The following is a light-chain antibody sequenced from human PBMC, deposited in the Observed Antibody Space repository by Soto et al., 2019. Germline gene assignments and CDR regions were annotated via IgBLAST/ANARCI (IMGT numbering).Light chain of an antibody. Sequence: EIVLTQSPGTLSLSPGERATLSCRASQSLTSSYLAWYQQKPGQAPRLLIYGASSRATGIPDRFTGSGSGTDFPLTISRLEHEDLAVYYCQQYDGSPRTFGQGTKVEIK. CDR1: QSLTSSY. J-gene: IGKJ1*01. V-gene: IGKV3-20*01. CDR2: GAS. CDR3: QQYDGSPRT.